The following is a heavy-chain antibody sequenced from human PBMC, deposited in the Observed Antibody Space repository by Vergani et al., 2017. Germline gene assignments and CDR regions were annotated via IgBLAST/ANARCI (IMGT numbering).Heavy chain of an antibody. J-gene: IGHJ6*02. V-gene: IGHV5-51*01. CDR1: GYSFTSYW. CDR2: IYPGDSDT. D-gene: IGHD2-2*01. Sequence: EVQLVQSGAEVKKPGESRKISCKGSGYSFTSYWIGWVRQMCGKGLEWMGIIYPGDSDTRYSPSFQGPVTISADKSISSAYLQWSSLMASDTAMYYYAALDILVVPAGTIVRYYGMDFWGQGTTVTVSS. CDR3: AALDILVVPAGTIVRYYGMDF.